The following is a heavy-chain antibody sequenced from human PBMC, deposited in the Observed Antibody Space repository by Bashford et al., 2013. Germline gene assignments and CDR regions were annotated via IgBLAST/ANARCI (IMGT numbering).Heavy chain of an antibody. D-gene: IGHD2-15*01. V-gene: IGHV1-18*01. CDR2: ISPYSGYT. CDR3: AREGFCSGGGCQGRGYYHYYGLDV. J-gene: IGHJ6*02. Sequence: PSVKVSSQGFGLQLSQVMVSVGATGPGQGLEWMGWISPYSGYTAYAQKFQGRVTMTADASPNIAAMTLRSLTSEDTAIYFCAREGFCSGGGCQGRGYYHYYGLDVWGQGTTVTVSS. CDR1: LQLSQVMV.